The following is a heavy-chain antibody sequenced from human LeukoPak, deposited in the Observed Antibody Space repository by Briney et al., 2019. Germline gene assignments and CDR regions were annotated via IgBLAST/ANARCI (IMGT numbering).Heavy chain of an antibody. Sequence: GGSLRLXCAAAGFTYDDYAMNWVRLAPGKGLESVSGINWNGGSTYYRDSVKGRFTISRDNAKNSLYLQMNSLRAEDTALYYCARVKGSGYRNSIDYWGQGTLVTVSS. CDR1: GFTYDDYA. J-gene: IGHJ4*02. D-gene: IGHD3-3*01. CDR2: INWNGGST. V-gene: IGHV3-20*04. CDR3: ARVKGSGYRNSIDY.